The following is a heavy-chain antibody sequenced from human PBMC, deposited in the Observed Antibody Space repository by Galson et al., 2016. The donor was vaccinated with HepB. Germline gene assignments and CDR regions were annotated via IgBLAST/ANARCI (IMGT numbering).Heavy chain of an antibody. D-gene: IGHD4-23*01. CDR2: ISWNGDSR. CDR1: GFTSDDYA. Sequence: SLRLSCAASGFTSDDYAMHWVRQAPGKGLEWVSGISWNGDSRGYADSVQGRFTTSRDNAKNSLYLQMSGLRAEDTAVYFCAKDLESTVVTPMDVWGQGTTVIVSS. V-gene: IGHV3-9*02. J-gene: IGHJ6*02. CDR3: AKDLESTVVTPMDV.